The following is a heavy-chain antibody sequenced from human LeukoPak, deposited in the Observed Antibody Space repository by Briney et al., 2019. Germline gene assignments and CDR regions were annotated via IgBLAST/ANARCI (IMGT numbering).Heavy chain of an antibody. V-gene: IGHV3-74*01. D-gene: IGHD6-19*01. CDR2: TNTDGSST. CDR3: ARGRLYSSGLYYYYGMDG. CDR1: GFSFSSYW. J-gene: IGHJ6*02. Sequence: GGSLRLSCPASGFSFSSYWMHWVRQAPGKGLVWVSRTNTDGSSTNYADSVKGRFTISRDNAKNTLYLEMNSLRAEDTAVYYCARGRLYSSGLYYYYGMDGWGQGTTVIVSS.